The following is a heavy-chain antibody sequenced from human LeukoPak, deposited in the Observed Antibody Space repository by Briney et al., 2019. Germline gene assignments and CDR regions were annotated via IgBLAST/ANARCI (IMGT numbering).Heavy chain of an antibody. Sequence: ASVKVSCKASGYTFTSYGIGWVRQAPGQGLEWMGWISAYNGNTNYAQKVQGRVTMTTDTSTSTAYMELRSLRSDDTAVYYCARDSDYSTGGGMGVWGQGNTVTVSS. D-gene: IGHD4-11*01. CDR2: ISAYNGNT. J-gene: IGHJ6*02. CDR3: ARDSDYSTGGGMGV. CDR1: GYTFTSYG. V-gene: IGHV1-18*01.